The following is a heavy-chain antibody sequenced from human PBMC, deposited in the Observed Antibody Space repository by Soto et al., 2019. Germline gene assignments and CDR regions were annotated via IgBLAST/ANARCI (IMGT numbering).Heavy chain of an antibody. V-gene: IGHV1-69*12. CDR1: GGTFSTYA. Sequence: QVQLVQSGAAVKKPGSSVKVSCKASGGTFSTYAISWVRQAPGQGLEWMGGIIPIFGTANYAQKFQGRVTITADESTRTAYMELSSLRSQDTAVYYCAQTLGLAVAGPGRFDLWGRGTLVTVSS. D-gene: IGHD6-19*01. CDR3: AQTLGLAVAGPGRFDL. CDR2: IIPIFGTA. J-gene: IGHJ2*01.